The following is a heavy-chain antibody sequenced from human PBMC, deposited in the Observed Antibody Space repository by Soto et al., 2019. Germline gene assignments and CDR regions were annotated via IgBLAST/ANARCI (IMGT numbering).Heavy chain of an antibody. V-gene: IGHV1-18*01. CDR3: ARDQAMAQFDY. CDR2: ISAYNGNT. CDR1: GSTFTSYG. Sequence: QVKLVKSGAEGKKPGASLKVSCKASGSTFTSYGISWVRQAPGKGLEWMGWISAYNGNTKYAQNLQGRVTMTTDTSTSTAYMELRSLRSDDTAVYYCARDQAMAQFDYWGQGTLVTVSS. J-gene: IGHJ4*02. D-gene: IGHD5-18*01.